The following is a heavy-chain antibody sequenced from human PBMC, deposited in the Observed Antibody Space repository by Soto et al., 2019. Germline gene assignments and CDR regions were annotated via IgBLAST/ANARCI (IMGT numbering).Heavy chain of an antibody. J-gene: IGHJ4*02. Sequence: EVQLVESGGGLVQPGGSLGLSCAASGFTFSSYGMNWVRQTPGKGLEWVAYISRRSTNLHYADSVKGRFTISRDNATNSLYLHMNSLGAEDTAVYYSARGAAGNAYFWGQGIPVTVSS. CDR2: ISRRSTNL. V-gene: IGHV3-48*01. D-gene: IGHD6-13*01. CDR3: ARGAAGNAYF. CDR1: GFTFSSYG.